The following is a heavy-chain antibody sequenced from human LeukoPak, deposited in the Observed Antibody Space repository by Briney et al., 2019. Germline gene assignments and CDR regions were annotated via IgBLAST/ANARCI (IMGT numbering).Heavy chain of an antibody. J-gene: IGHJ4*02. V-gene: IGHV1-2*02. D-gene: IGHD1-26*01. CDR3: ARDFGGSYYPWYYFDY. CDR2: INPNSGGT. Sequence: ASVKVSCKASGYTFTGYYMHWVRQAPEQGLEWMGWINPNSGGTNYAQKFQGRVTMTRDTSISTAYMELSRLRSDDTAVYYCARDFGGSYYPWYYFDYWGQGTLVTVSS. CDR1: GYTFTGYY.